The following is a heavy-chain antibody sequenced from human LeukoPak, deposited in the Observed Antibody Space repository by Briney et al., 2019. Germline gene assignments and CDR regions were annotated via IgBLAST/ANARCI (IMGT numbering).Heavy chain of an antibody. CDR1: GGSISSSSYY. V-gene: IGHV4-39*07. J-gene: IGHJ4*02. Sequence: SETLSLTCTVSGGSISSSSYYWGWIRQPPGKGLEWIGSIYYSGSIYYNPSLKSRVTISGDTSKNQFSLKLSSVTAADTAVYYCARVDAVAVAGIDYWGQGTLVTVSS. D-gene: IGHD6-19*01. CDR3: ARVDAVAVAGIDY. CDR2: IYYSGSI.